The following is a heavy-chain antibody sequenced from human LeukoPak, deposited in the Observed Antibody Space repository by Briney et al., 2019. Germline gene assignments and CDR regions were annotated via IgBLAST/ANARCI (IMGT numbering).Heavy chain of an antibody. CDR1: GGSFSGYY. CDR3: ASSRGYSSSLWYYYMDV. J-gene: IGHJ6*03. CDR2: INHSGTT. D-gene: IGHD6-13*01. V-gene: IGHV4-34*01. Sequence: SETLSLTCAVYGGSFSGYYWSWIRQPPGKGLEWIGEINHSGTTNYNPSLKSRVTLSIDTSRNQFSLKLSSLTAADTGVYYCASSRGYSSSLWYYYMDVWGKGTTVTVSS.